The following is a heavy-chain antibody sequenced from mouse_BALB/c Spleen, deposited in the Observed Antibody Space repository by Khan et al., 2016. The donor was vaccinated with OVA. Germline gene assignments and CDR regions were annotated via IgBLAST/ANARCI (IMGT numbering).Heavy chain of an antibody. D-gene: IGHD1-1*01. CDR3: ARSVTITTVVATDCDY. J-gene: IGHJ2*01. CDR1: GYSITSDSA. V-gene: IGHV3-2*02. CDR2: ISYSGRT. Sequence: EVQLQESGPGLVRPSQSLSLTCTITGYSITSDSAWNWIRQFPENKLEWMGYISYSGRTSYNPSLKSRISITRDTSKNQFFLQLNSVTTEDTATXYCARSVTITTVVATDCDYWGQGTTLTVSS.